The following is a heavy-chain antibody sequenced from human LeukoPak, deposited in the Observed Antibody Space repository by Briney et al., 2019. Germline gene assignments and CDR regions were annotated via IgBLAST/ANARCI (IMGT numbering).Heavy chain of an antibody. J-gene: IGHJ4*02. CDR1: GFTFDDYA. CDR3: ALGYSSSWYRGLFDY. Sequence: GGSLRLSCAASGFTFDDYAMHWVRQAPGKGLEWVSGISWNSGSIGYADSVKGRFTISRDNAKNSLYLQMNSLRAEDTALYYCALGYSSSWYRGLFDYWGQGTLVTVSS. D-gene: IGHD6-13*01. V-gene: IGHV3-9*01. CDR2: ISWNSGSI.